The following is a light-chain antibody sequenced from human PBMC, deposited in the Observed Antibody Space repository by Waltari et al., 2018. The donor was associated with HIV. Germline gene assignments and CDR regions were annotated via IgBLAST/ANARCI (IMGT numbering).Light chain of an antibody. Sequence: WFQMKPGGAPKLLIYASTILQTGVPPRFSGSASGTDFTLTISNLQSEDFATYFCLQDFEYPWTFGQGTTVE. V-gene: IGKV1-6*01. CDR2: AST. J-gene: IGKJ1*01. CDR3: LQDFEYPWT.